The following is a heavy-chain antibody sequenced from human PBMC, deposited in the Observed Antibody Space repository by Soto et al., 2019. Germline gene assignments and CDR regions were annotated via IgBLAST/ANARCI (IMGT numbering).Heavy chain of an antibody. CDR1: GYSFTSYW. CDR3: ARPPAGYSYDYYFDH. Sequence: PGESLKISCKGSGYSFTSYWIGWVRQMPGKGLEWMGIIYPGDSNTRYSPSFQGQVTISADKSISTAYLQWSSLKASDTAMYYCARPPAGYSYDYYFDHWGQGTLVTVSS. V-gene: IGHV5-51*01. D-gene: IGHD5-18*01. J-gene: IGHJ4*02. CDR2: IYPGDSNT.